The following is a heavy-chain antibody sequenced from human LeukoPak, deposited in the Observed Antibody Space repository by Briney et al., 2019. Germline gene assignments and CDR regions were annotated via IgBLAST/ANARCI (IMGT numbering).Heavy chain of an antibody. CDR1: VYTFTDYY. J-gene: IGHJ1*01. CDR2: INPNSGGT. CDR3: ARSEVESGTRCNACAAYFQH. D-gene: IGHD2-2*01. V-gene: IGHV1-2*02. Sequence: ASVKVSCKASVYTFTDYYMHWVRQAPGQGLEWMGLINPNSGGTNYAQRFQGRVTMTRDTSITTAYMELSRLTSDDTAVYYCARSEVESGTRCNACAAYFQHWGQATLVTVSS.